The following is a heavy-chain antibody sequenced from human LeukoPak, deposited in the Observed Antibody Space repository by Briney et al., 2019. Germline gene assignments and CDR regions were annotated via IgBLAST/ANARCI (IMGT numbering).Heavy chain of an antibody. Sequence: GESLEISWEGSGYSITNYWNGLVRQMPGEGLEMVWIIYTGDSDTRYSPSFQGQVTISADKSISTAYLQRSSLKASDTAMYYCARIDPVMYYFDYWGQGTLVTVSS. CDR2: IYTGDSDT. V-gene: IGHV5-51*01. CDR1: GYSITNYW. J-gene: IGHJ4*02. CDR3: ARIDPVMYYFDY.